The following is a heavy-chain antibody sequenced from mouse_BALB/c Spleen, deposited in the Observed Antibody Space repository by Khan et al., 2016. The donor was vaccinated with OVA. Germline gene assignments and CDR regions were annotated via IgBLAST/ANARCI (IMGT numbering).Heavy chain of an antibody. CDR3: ARGGGGDRFAY. CDR1: GYTFTDFT. Sequence: QVQLHQSGPELVRPGVSVTISCKASGYTFTDFTTHRVNQRYAKNLVWLRVFRNYYGGATYNQTFKGKATITVDKSTSSVLMVLAILTSEDSAIYYGARGGGGDRFAYWGQGTLVTVSA. J-gene: IGHJ3*01. V-gene: IGHV1S137*01. CDR2: FRNYYGGA.